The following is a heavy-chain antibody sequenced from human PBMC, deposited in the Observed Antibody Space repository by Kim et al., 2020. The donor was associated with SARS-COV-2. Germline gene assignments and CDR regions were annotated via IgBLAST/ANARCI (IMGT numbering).Heavy chain of an antibody. D-gene: IGHD3-22*01. CDR3: ARALNYYDSSCYLGRRFDY. Sequence: SETLSLTCTVSGGSISSGGYYWSWIRQHPGKGLEWIGYIYYSGSTYYNPSLKSRVTISVDTSKNQFSLKLSSVTAADTAVYYCARALNYYDSSCYLGRRFDYWGQGTLVTVSS. CDR2: IYYSGST. CDR1: GGSISSGGYY. J-gene: IGHJ4*02. V-gene: IGHV4-31*03.